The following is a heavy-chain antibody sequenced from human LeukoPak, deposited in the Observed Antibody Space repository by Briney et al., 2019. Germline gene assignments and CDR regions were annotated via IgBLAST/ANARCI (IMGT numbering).Heavy chain of an antibody. V-gene: IGHV4-34*01. D-gene: IGHD1-26*01. CDR3: ASRAGSVGASIYYFDY. CDR1: GGSFSDYS. Sequence: TTSETLSLTCVVYGGSFSDYSWSWIRQPPGKGLEWIGEINHSGSTNYNPSLKSRVTISVDTSKNQFSLKLSSVTAADTAVYYCASRAGSVGASIYYFDYWGQGTLVTVSS. J-gene: IGHJ4*02. CDR2: INHSGST.